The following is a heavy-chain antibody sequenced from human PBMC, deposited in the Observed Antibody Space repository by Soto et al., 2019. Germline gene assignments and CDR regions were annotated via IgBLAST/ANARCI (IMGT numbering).Heavy chain of an antibody. CDR2: ISSSSSTI. J-gene: IGHJ4*02. CDR1: GFTFSSYS. D-gene: IGHD3-22*01. V-gene: IGHV3-48*02. Sequence: PGGSLRLSCAASGFTFSSYSMNWVRQAPGKGLEWVSYISSSSSTIYYADSVKGRFTISRDNAKNSLYLQMNSLRDEDTAVYYCARDLWYYYDSSGYSLDYWGQGTLVTVYS. CDR3: ARDLWYYYDSSGYSLDY.